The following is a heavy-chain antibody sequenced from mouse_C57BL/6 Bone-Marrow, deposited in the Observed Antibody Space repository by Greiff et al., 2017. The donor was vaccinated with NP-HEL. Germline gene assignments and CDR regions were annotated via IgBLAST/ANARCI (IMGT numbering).Heavy chain of an antibody. CDR2: INPKNGGT. Sequence: EVQLQQSGPELVKPGASVKISCKASGYTFTDYYMNWVKQSHGKSLEWIGDINPKNGGTSYNQKFKGKATLTVDKSASTAYMDLRSLTSEDSAVYYCARGAGTPFAYWGQGTLVTVSA. J-gene: IGHJ3*01. V-gene: IGHV1-26*01. CDR1: GYTFTDYY. D-gene: IGHD4-1*01. CDR3: ARGAGTPFAY.